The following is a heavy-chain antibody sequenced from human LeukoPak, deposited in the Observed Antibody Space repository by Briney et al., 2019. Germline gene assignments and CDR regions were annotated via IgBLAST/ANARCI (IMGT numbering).Heavy chain of an antibody. V-gene: IGHV1-2*02. CDR2: INPNSGGT. Sequence: ASVKVSCKASGYTFTGYYMHWVRQAPGQGLEWMGWINPNSGGTNYAQKFQGRVTMTRDTSISTAYMELSRLRSDDTAVYYCARVYCSSTSCYYYWLDPWGQGTLVTVSS. J-gene: IGHJ5*02. D-gene: IGHD2-2*01. CDR1: GYTFTGYY. CDR3: ARVYCSSTSCYYYWLDP.